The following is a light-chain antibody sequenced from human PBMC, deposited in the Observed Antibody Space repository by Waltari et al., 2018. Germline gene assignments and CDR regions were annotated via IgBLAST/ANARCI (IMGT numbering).Light chain of an antibody. V-gene: IGLV1-40*01. Sequence: QSVLTQPPSVSGAPGQRVTIPCTGTGSNIGAGFDVHWSQQLQGTAAKLLVYGNNSRASVVPYRFLAAKSGTSASLASTGLQAEDVADYDCQSYDSSLTGSWVFGGGTKLTVL. CDR1: GSNIGAGFD. CDR2: GNN. CDR3: QSYDSSLTGSWV. J-gene: IGLJ3*02.